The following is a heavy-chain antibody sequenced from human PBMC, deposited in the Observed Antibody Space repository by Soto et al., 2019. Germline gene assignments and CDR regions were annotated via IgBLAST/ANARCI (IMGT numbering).Heavy chain of an antibody. J-gene: IGHJ4*02. Sequence: ASVKVSCKASGYTFTSYGISWVRQAPGQGLEWMGWISAYSGNTNYAQKLQGRVTMTTDTSTSTAYMELRSLRSDDTAVYYCARGVEGLLWFGELTGPFDYWGQGTLVTVSS. V-gene: IGHV1-18*01. CDR1: GYTFTSYG. CDR2: ISAYSGNT. D-gene: IGHD3-10*01. CDR3: ARGVEGLLWFGELTGPFDY.